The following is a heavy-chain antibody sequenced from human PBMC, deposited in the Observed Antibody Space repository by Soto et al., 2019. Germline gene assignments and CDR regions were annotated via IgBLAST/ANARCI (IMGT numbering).Heavy chain of an antibody. Sequence: SETLSLTCTVSGGSISGYYWSWIRQPPGKGLEWIGYISYNGSPNYSPSLKSRVTISVDTSQNQFSLKLNYVTAADTAVYYCARAVRSSSKTVIDSWGQGNLVTVSS. CDR3: ARAVRSSSKTVIDS. D-gene: IGHD6-19*01. V-gene: IGHV4-59*13. CDR1: GGSISGYY. J-gene: IGHJ4*02. CDR2: ISYNGSP.